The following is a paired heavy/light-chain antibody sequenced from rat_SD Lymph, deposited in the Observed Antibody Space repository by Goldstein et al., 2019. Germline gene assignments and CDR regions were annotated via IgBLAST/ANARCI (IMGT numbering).Heavy chain of an antibody. V-gene: IGHV5-7*01. CDR2: ISYDGSST. CDR1: GFTFSDYN. D-gene: IGHD1-10*01. Sequence: EVQLVESGGGLVQPGRSLKLSCAASGFTFSDYNMAWVRQAPKKGLEWVATISYDGSSTYYRDSVKGRFTISRDNAKSTLYLQMDSLRSEDTATYYCARLREDNSSFDYYVMDAWGQGASVTVSS. CDR3: ARLREDNSSFDYYVMDA. J-gene: IGHJ4*01.
Light chain of an antibody. V-gene: IGKV12S36*01. CDR2: NAN. CDR1: EDIYNG. J-gene: IGKJ2-3*01. Sequence: DIQMTQSPASLSASLGETVTIECRASEDIYNGLAWYQQKPGKSPQLLIYNANSLHTGVPSRFSGSGSGTQYSLKINSLQSEDVASYFCQQYYDYPYTFGAGTKLELK. CDR3: QQYYDYPYT.